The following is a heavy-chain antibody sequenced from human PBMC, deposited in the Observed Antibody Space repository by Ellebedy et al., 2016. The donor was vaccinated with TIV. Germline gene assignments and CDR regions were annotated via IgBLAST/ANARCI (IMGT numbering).Heavy chain of an antibody. Sequence: GESLKISCAVSGFILSDHDMDWVRQAPGKGLEWVGRTRNKPNNYTTEYAASVKGRFTISRYDSKNSLYLQMNSLKIEDTAVYYCTGWRSGDPTWGQGTLVTVSS. D-gene: IGHD4-17*01. CDR2: TRNKPNNYTT. J-gene: IGHJ5*02. V-gene: IGHV3-72*01. CDR1: GFILSDHD. CDR3: TGWRSGDPT.